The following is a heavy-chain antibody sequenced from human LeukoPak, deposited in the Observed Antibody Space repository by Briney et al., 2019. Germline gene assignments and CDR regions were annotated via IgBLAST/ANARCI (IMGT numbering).Heavy chain of an antibody. D-gene: IGHD5-24*01. CDR2: IYPGDSDT. CDR1: GYSFTSYW. CDR3: ARGYLGMATIPEYFQH. V-gene: IGHV5-51*01. Sequence: GESLKISCKGSGYSFTSYWNGWVRQMPGKGLEWMGIIYPGDSDTRYSPSFQGQVTISADKSISTAYLQWSSLKASDTAMYYCARGYLGMATIPEYFQHWGQGTLVTVSS. J-gene: IGHJ1*01.